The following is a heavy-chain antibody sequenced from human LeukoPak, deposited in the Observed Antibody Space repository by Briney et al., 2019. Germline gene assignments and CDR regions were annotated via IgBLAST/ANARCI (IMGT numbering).Heavy chain of an antibody. CDR1: GYTFTSYA. D-gene: IGHD5-24*01. Sequence: APVKVSCKASGYTFTSYAMHWVRQAPGQRLEWMGWINAGNGNTKYSQKFQGRVTITRDTSASTAYMELSSLRSEDTAVYYCARFRRWPYYFDYWGQGTLVTVSS. CDR2: INAGNGNT. V-gene: IGHV1-3*01. J-gene: IGHJ4*02. CDR3: ARFRRWPYYFDY.